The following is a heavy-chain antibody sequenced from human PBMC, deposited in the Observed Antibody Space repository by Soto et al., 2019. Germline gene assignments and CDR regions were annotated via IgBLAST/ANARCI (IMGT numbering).Heavy chain of an antibody. CDR2: IYYSGST. CDR3: ARDAYLGSGSYAY. J-gene: IGHJ4*02. CDR1: GGSISSYY. Sequence: QVQLQESGPGLVKPSETLSLTCTVSGGSISSYYWSWIRQPPGKGLEWIGYIYYSGSTNYNPSLKSRVTISVDTSKNQFSLKLSSVTAADTAVYYCARDAYLGSGSYAYWGQGTLVTVSS. D-gene: IGHD3-10*01. V-gene: IGHV4-59*01.